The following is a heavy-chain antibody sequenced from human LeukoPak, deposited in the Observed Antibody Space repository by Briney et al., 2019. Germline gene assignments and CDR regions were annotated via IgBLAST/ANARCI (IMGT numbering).Heavy chain of an antibody. J-gene: IGHJ4*02. CDR1: GFTFSSYG. D-gene: IGHD3-9*01. Sequence: PGRSLRLSCAASGFTFSSYGMHWVRQAPGKGLEWVAVIWYDGSNKYYADSVKGRFTISRDNSKNTLYPQMSSLRSEDTAVYYCARRYFDWLLGVYYFDYWGQGTLVTVSS. CDR3: ARRYFDWLLGVYYFDY. V-gene: IGHV3-33*01. CDR2: IWYDGSNK.